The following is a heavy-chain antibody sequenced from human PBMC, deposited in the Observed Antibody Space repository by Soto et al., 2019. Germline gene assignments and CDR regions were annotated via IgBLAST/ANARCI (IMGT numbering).Heavy chain of an antibody. V-gene: IGHV4-30-4*01. CDR3: ARIKRYSYYFDY. D-gene: IGHD3-9*01. Sequence: PSETLSLTCTVSGVSISSGDYYWSWIRQPPGKGLEWIGFIYYGGNTYYNPSLKSRVTISVDTSKNQFSLKLSSVTAADTAVYSCARIKRYSYYFDYWGQGTLVTVSS. CDR2: IYYGGNT. CDR1: GVSISSGDYY. J-gene: IGHJ4*02.